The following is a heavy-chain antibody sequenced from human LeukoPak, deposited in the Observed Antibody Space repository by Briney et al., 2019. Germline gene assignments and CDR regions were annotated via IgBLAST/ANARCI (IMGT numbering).Heavy chain of an antibody. CDR2: IYYSGST. CDR3: ARVRYTWNPTGAFDI. Sequence: SETLSLTCTVSGGSISSYYWSWIRQPPGKGLEWIGYIYYSGSTNYNPSLKSRVTISVDTSKNQFSLKLSSVTAADTAVYYCARVRYTWNPTGAFDIWGQGTMVTVSS. CDR1: GGSISSYY. D-gene: IGHD1-20*01. V-gene: IGHV4-59*01. J-gene: IGHJ3*02.